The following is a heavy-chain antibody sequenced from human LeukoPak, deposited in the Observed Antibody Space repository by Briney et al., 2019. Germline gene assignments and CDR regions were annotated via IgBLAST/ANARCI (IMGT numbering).Heavy chain of an antibody. CDR2: ISGSGGST. D-gene: IGHD6-13*01. J-gene: IGHJ4*02. V-gene: IGHV3-23*01. CDR3: AKGPDSGYSSRFCDC. Sequence: PGGSLRLSCAASGFTFSNYAMNWVRQAPGRGLEWVSAISGSGGSTYYADSVKDRFTISRDNSKITLYLQMSSLRAEDTAIYYCAKGPDSGYSSRFCDCWGQGTLVTVSS. CDR1: GFTFSNYA.